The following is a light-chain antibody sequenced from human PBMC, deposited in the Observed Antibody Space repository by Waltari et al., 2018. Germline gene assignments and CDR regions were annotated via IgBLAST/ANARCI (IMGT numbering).Light chain of an antibody. V-gene: IGLV2-14*03. J-gene: IGLJ2*01. CDR1: SSDVGGYNS. Sequence: QSALTQPASVSGSPGQSITISCTGTSSDVGGYNSVSWYQDHPGQAPKVIIYDGSDRPAGISERFSGSKSGNTASLTISGLQAEDEADYYCSSQSSDNVVLFGGGTKLTGL. CDR3: SSQSSDNVVL. CDR2: DGS.